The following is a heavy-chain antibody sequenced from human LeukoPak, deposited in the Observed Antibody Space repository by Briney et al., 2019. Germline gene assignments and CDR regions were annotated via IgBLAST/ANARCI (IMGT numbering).Heavy chain of an antibody. Sequence: SETLSLTCTVSGDSISSGNSYWGWIRPPPGQGLDWVGTIFYIGKASYSPSLNSRVTMSVATSKNQFSLKLTSMTAADTAVYYCARHVHYHDFSGFLAWGQGTLVTVSS. CDR3: ARHVHYHDFSGFLA. D-gene: IGHD3-22*01. J-gene: IGHJ5*02. V-gene: IGHV4-39*01. CDR1: GDSISSGNSY. CDR2: IFYIGKA.